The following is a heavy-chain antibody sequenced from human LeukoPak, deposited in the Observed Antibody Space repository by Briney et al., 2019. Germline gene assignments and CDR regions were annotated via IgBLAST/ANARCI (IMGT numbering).Heavy chain of an antibody. D-gene: IGHD5-18*01. J-gene: IGHJ3*02. CDR3: AKDKRRYSYGYGDAFDI. CDR2: ISWNSGSI. CDR1: GFTFDDYA. V-gene: IGHV3-9*01. Sequence: PGRSLRLSCAASGFTFDDYAMHWVRHAPGKGLEWVSGISWNSGSIGYADSVKGRFTISRDNAKNSLYLQVNSLRAEDTALYYCAKDKRRYSYGYGDAFDIWGQGTMVTVSA.